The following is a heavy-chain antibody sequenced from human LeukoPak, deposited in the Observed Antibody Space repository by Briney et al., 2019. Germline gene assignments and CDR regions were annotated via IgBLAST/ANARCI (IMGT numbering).Heavy chain of an antibody. J-gene: IGHJ5*02. CDR2: TYYRSTWYN. V-gene: IGHV6-1*01. D-gene: IGHD2-2*01. Sequence: SQTLSLTCAISGDSVSSNSVTWHWIRQSPSRGLEWLGRTYYRSTWYNDYAVSVRGRITVNPDTSKNQFSLHLNSVTPEDTAVSYYARRLTQYDCFDPWGQGILVTVSS. CDR3: ARRLTQYDCFDP. CDR1: GDSVSSNSVT.